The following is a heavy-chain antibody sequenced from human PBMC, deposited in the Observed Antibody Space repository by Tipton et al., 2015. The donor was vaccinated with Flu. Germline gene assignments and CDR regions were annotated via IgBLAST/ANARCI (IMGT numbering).Heavy chain of an antibody. CDR2: IYYSGST. J-gene: IGHJ6*02. CDR3: ARVGSGSYFHYYYGMDV. D-gene: IGHD1-26*01. V-gene: IGHV4-39*07. CDR1: GGSISSSSYY. Sequence: LRLSCTVSGGSISSSSYYWGWIRQPPGKGLEWIGSIYYSGSTHYNPSLKSRVTISVDTSKNQFSLKLSSVTAADTAVYYCARVGSGSYFHYYYGMDVWGQGTTVTVSS.